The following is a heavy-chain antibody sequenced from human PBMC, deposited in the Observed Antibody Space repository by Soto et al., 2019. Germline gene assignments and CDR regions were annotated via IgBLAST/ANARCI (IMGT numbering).Heavy chain of an antibody. CDR1: GGSLRGYY. V-gene: IGHV4-34*01. CDR3: ARNDYREYRPVY. J-gene: IGHJ4*01. Sequence: PSETLSLTCAVYGGSLRGYYWSWLRQPPGKGLEWIGEIDHGGSTNYNRSLTSRVTTLIYTSNEAISLGLTSVTASDKTVDYCARNDYREYRPVYCGQGTRVTVCS. D-gene: IGHD4-17*01. CDR2: IDHGGST.